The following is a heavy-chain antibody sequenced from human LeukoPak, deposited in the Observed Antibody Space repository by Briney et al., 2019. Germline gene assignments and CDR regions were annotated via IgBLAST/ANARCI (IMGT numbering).Heavy chain of an antibody. CDR2: IIPIFGTA. CDR1: GGTFSSYA. D-gene: IGHD4-17*01. J-gene: IGHJ4*02. CDR3: ARLFDYGDSQYYFDY. V-gene: IGHV1-69*13. Sequence: SVKVSCKASGGTFSSYAISWVRQAPGQGLEWMGGIIPIFGTANYAQKFQGRVTITADESTSTAYMELSSLRSEDTAVYYCARLFDYGDSQYYFDYWGQGTLVTVSS.